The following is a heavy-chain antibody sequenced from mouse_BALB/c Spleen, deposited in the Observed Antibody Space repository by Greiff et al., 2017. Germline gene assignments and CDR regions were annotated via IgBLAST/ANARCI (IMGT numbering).Heavy chain of an antibody. CDR2: ISDGGSYT. Sequence: EVKLMESGGGLVKPGGSLKLSCAASGFTFSDYYMYWVRQTPEKRLEWVATISDGGSYTYYPDSVKGRFTISRDNAKNNLYLQMSSLKSEDTAMYYCARDRYYGSSPFAYWGQGTLVTVSA. CDR3: ARDRYYGSSPFAY. CDR1: GFTFSDYY. D-gene: IGHD1-1*01. J-gene: IGHJ3*01. V-gene: IGHV5-4*02.